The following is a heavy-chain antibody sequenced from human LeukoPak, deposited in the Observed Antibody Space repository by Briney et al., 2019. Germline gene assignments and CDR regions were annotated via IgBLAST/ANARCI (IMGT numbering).Heavy chain of an antibody. Sequence: GASVKVSCKASGYTFTGYYMHWVRQAPGQGLEWMGWINPNSGGTNYAQKFQGRVTMTRDTSISTAYMELSRLRSDDTAVYYCARIRFFDWLLYYDYWGQATLVTVSS. CDR2: INPNSGGT. J-gene: IGHJ4*02. D-gene: IGHD3-3*01. CDR1: GYTFTGYY. V-gene: IGHV1-2*02. CDR3: ARIRFFDWLLYYDY.